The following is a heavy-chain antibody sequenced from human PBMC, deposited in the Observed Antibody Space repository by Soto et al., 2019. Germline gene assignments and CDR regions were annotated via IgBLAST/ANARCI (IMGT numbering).Heavy chain of an antibody. CDR1: GGTFSSYA. J-gene: IGHJ6*02. Sequence: EASVKVSCKASGGTFSSYAISWVRQAPGQGLEWMGGIIPIFGTANYAQKFQGRVTITADESTSTAYMELSSLRSEDTAVYYCAREIRISSSSLGYGMDVWGQGTTVTVSS. D-gene: IGHD6-6*01. V-gene: IGHV1-69*13. CDR3: AREIRISSSSLGYGMDV. CDR2: IIPIFGTA.